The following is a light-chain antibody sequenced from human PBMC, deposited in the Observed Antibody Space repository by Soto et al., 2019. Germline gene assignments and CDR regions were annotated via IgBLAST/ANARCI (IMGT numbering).Light chain of an antibody. CDR1: QSVGTY. CDR2: DAS. J-gene: IGKJ1*01. V-gene: IGKV3-11*01. CDR3: QHRSNWPSWT. Sequence: ENVLTQSPGTLSLSPGERATLSCRASQSVGTYLAWYQQTPGQAPRLLIFDASNRATGIPARFSGSGSGTDFTLTISRLETEGLAVXYCQHRSNWPSWTFGAGTKVDIK.